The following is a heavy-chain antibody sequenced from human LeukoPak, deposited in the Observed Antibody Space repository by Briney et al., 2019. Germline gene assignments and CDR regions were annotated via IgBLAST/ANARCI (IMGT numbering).Heavy chain of an antibody. CDR2: IYYSGST. Sequence: SETLSLTCTVSGGSISSYYWSWIRQPPGKGLEWLGYIYYSGSTNYNPSLKSRVTISVDTSKNQFSLKLSSVSAADTAVYYCAREGTYYDSSGYSEDAFDIWGQGKMVTVSS. CDR1: GGSISSYY. V-gene: IGHV4-59*01. D-gene: IGHD3-22*01. J-gene: IGHJ3*02. CDR3: AREGTYYDSSGYSEDAFDI.